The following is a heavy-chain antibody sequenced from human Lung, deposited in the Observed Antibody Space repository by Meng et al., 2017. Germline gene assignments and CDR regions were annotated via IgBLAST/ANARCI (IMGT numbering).Heavy chain of an antibody. CDR3: ARGRYSSSSAVVDY. D-gene: IGHD6-13*01. V-gene: IGHV3-33*01. Sequence: QEQLVESGGGVGQPGRSLRLSCAASGFTFSSYGMHWVRQAPGKGLEWVAVIWYDGSNKYYADSVKGRFTISRDNSKNTLYLQMNSLRAEDTAVYYCARGRYSSSSAVVDYWGQGTLVTVSS. J-gene: IGHJ4*02. CDR1: GFTFSSYG. CDR2: IWYDGSNK.